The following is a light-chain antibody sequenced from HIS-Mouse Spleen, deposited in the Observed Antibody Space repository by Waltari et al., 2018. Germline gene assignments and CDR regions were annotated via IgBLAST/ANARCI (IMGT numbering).Light chain of an antibody. CDR3: CSYAGSSTWV. Sequence: QSALTQPASVSGSPGQSITTSCPGTSSDVGSYNPVSWYQQHPGKAPKLMIYEGRKRPSGVSNRFSGSKSGNTASLTISGLQAEDEADYYCCSYAGSSTWVFGGGTKLTVL. CDR1: SSDVGSYNP. J-gene: IGLJ3*02. CDR2: EGR. V-gene: IGLV2-23*01.